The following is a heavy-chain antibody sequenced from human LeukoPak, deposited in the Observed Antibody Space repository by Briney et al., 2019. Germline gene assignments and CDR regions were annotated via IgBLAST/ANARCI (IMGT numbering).Heavy chain of an antibody. J-gene: IGHJ4*02. Sequence: SETLSLTCAVSGDSISTSAYYWDWSRQPPGKGLEWIGNIYYDGNTRYNPSLKSRVTISVDRSKNQFSLKLSSVTAADTAAYYCARRYYYGSGSPEYWGQGSLVTVSS. CDR3: ARRYYYGSGSPEY. CDR2: IYYDGNT. V-gene: IGHV4-39*01. CDR1: GDSISTSAYY. D-gene: IGHD3-10*01.